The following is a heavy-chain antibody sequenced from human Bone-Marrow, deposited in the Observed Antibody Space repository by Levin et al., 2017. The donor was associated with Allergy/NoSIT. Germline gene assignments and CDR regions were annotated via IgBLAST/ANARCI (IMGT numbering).Heavy chain of an antibody. Sequence: GESLKISCKVSGDTLSELSIHWVRQAPGKGPEWMGGFDPEDGETIFAQRFQGRVTMTEDTSTDTAYMDLSSLRSDDTAVYYCTTGRYSSGWYQYYFDDWGQGTLVTVSS. V-gene: IGHV1-24*01. CDR3: TTGRYSSGWYQYYFDD. D-gene: IGHD6-19*01. CDR2: FDPEDGET. J-gene: IGHJ4*02. CDR1: GDTLSELS.